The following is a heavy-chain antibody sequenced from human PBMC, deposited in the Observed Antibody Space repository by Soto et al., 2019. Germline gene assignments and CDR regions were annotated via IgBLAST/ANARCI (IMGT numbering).Heavy chain of an antibody. CDR3: ARVGGIDWFDP. V-gene: IGHV4-31*03. CDR1: GGSISSGGYY. CDR2: IYYSGST. D-gene: IGHD3-16*01. J-gene: IGHJ5*02. Sequence: QVQLQESGPGLVKPSQTLSLTCTVSGGSISSGGYYWSWIRQHPGKGLEWIGYIYYSGSTYYNPSLKARVTVSVDTSKNQFSLKLSSVTAAATAVYYCARVGGIDWFDPWGQGTLVTVSS.